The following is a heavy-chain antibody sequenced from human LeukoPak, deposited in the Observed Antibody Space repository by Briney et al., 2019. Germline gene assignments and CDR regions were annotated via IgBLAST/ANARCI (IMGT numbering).Heavy chain of an antibody. V-gene: IGHV3-66*01. CDR1: GFTVSSNY. CDR2: IYSGGST. Sequence: GGSLRLAWAASGFTVSSNYMSWVRQAPGKGLERVSVIYSGGSTYYADSVKGRFTISRDNSKNTLYLQMNSLRAEDTAVYYCARIRVPAAMEWFDPWGQGTLVTVSS. J-gene: IGHJ5*02. D-gene: IGHD2-2*01. CDR3: ARIRVPAAMEWFDP.